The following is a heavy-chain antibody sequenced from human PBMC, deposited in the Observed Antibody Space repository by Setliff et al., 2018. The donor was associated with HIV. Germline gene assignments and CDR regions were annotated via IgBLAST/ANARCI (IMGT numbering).Heavy chain of an antibody. CDR3: ARRIPSGIVVAFGDFDI. CDR1: GVSMSSSSYY. Sequence: ETLSLTCTVSGVSMSSSSYYWGWIRQPPGKGLEYIGSLSYDGSTYYHPSLKSRVSISVDTSKNQFSLRLSFVTAADTAVYYCARRIPSGIVVAFGDFDIWGQGTMVTVSS. CDR2: LSYDGST. D-gene: IGHD6-19*01. J-gene: IGHJ3*02. V-gene: IGHV4-39*01.